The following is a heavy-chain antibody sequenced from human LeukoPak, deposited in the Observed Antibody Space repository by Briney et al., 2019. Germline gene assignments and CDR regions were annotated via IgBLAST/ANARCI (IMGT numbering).Heavy chain of an antibody. J-gene: IGHJ6*03. V-gene: IGHV4-59*01. CDR1: GGTISCYY. Sequence: SETLSLTCTGSGGTISCYYWSWLRQPPGKGLEGGGYIYYGGSTNYNPSLRSRAIIAETTTNNQFSLQLSFGTAASAAVYCSARETYYYDRLKNHYYYMDVWGKGTTVTVSS. CDR2: IYYGGST. CDR3: ARETYYYDRLKNHYYYMDV. D-gene: IGHD3-22*01.